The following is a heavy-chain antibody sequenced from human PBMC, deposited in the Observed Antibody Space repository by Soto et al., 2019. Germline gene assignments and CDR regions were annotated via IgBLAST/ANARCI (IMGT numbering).Heavy chain of an antibody. CDR3: ARYSQTGRYCSSTSCYSYYYYGMDV. Sequence: KTSETLSLTCTVSGGSISSYYWSWIRQPPGKGLEWIGYIYYSGSTNYNPSLKSRVTISVDTSKNQFSLKLSSVTAADTAVYYCARYSQTGRYCSSTSCYSYYYYGMDVWGQGTTVTVSS. CDR2: IYYSGST. V-gene: IGHV4-59*01. CDR1: GGSISSYY. D-gene: IGHD2-2*01. J-gene: IGHJ6*02.